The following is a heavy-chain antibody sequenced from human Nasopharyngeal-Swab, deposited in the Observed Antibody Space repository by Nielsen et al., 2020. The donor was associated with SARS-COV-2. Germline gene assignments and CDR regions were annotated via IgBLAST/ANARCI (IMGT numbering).Heavy chain of an antibody. CDR3: ARDPYYYYGMDV. CDR2: INSDGSST. V-gene: IGHV3-74*01. Sequence: GESLKISCAASGFTFSSYWMHWVRQAPGKGLVWVSRINSDGSSTSYADSVKGRFTISRDNAKNTLYLQMNSLRAEDTAVYYCARDPYYYYGMDVWGQGTTVTVSS. J-gene: IGHJ6*02. CDR1: GFTFSSYW.